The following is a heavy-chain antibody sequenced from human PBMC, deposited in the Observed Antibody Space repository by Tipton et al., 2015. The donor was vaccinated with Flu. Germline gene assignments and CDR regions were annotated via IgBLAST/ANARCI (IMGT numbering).Heavy chain of an antibody. V-gene: IGHV4-34*01. CDR3: ARSRIPEPSPFY. CDR1: SGSFSGYF. CDR2: INHSGST. Sequence: TLSLTCAVYSGSFSGYFWSWIRQPPGKGLEWIGEINHSGSTNYNPSLKSRVTISVDTSKNQFSLKLSSVTAADTAVYYCARSRIPEPSPFYWGPGTRVTVSS. J-gene: IGHJ4*02. D-gene: IGHD1-14*01.